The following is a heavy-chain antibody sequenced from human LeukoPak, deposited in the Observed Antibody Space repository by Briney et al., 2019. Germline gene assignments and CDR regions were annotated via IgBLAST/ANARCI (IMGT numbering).Heavy chain of an antibody. J-gene: IGHJ4*02. CDR2: IYYSGST. CDR3: ARGALQYDY. CDR1: GGSISSYY. D-gene: IGHD4-11*01. Sequence: SETLSLTCTVSGGSISSYYWSWIRQPPGKGLEWIGYIYYSGSTNYNPSLKSRVTISVDTSENQFSRKLSSVTAADTAVYYGARGALQYDYWGQGTVVSVSS. V-gene: IGHV4-59*01.